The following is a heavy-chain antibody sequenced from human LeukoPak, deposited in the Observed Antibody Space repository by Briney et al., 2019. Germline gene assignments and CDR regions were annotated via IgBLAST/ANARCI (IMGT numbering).Heavy chain of an antibody. CDR3: ARAGSFYWYFDL. J-gene: IGHJ2*01. CDR1: GFTFSSYA. Sequence: QTGGSLRLSCAASGFTFSSYAMSWVRQAPGKGLEWVSVIYSGGSTYYADSVKGRFTISRDNSKNTLYLQMNSLRAEDTAVYYCARAGSFYWYFDLWGRGTLVTVSS. D-gene: IGHD1-14*01. V-gene: IGHV3-23*03. CDR2: IYSGGST.